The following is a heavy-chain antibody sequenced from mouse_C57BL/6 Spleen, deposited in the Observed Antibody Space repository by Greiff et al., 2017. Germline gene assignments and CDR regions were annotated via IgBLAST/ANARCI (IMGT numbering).Heavy chain of an antibody. D-gene: IGHD1-1*01. V-gene: IGHV1-72*01. CDR1: GYTFTSYW. Sequence: QVQLQQPGAELVKPGASVTLSCKASGYTFTSYWMHWVKQRPGRGLEWIGRIDPNSGGPKYNEKFKSKATLTVDKPSSTAYMQLSSLTSEDSAVYYWARAGGGNYGYFDVWGTGTTVTVSS. CDR3: ARAGGGNYGYFDV. CDR2: IDPNSGGP. J-gene: IGHJ1*03.